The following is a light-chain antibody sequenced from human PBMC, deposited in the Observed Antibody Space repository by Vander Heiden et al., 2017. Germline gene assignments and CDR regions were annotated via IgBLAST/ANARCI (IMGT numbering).Light chain of an antibody. CDR3: QQRNSDPGGIT. J-gene: IGKJ3*01. CDR1: QGISSY. V-gene: IGKV1-9*01. CDR2: AAS. Sequence: DIQLTQSPSFLSASVGDRVTITCRASQGISSYLAWYQQKTGKAPKLLIYAASTLQRGVQSRFSGSGAGTEFTLTISSRQPEDFATYYCQQRNSDPGGITFGPGTKVXIK.